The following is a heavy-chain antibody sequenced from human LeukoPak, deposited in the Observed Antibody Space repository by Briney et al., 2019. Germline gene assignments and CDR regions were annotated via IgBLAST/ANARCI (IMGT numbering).Heavy chain of an antibody. V-gene: IGHV1-2*02. J-gene: IGHJ4*02. CDR2: INPNSGGT. Sequence: ASVKVPCKASGYTFTGYYMHWVRQAPGQGLEWMGWINPNSGGTNYAQKFQGRVTMTRDTSISTAYMELSRLRSDDTAVYYCARDLTSLYYYDSSGSWGQGTLVTVSS. CDR3: ARDLTSLYYYDSSGS. D-gene: IGHD3-22*01. CDR1: GYTFTGYY.